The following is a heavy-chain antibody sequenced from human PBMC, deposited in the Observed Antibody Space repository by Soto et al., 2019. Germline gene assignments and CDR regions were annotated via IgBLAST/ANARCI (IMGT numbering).Heavy chain of an antibody. J-gene: IGHJ6*02. CDR1: GVSVSSHY. CDR2: IYYSGST. CDR3: ARERAVAGAGYYGMDV. Sequence: SETLSLTCTVSGVSVSSHYWSWIRQPPGKGLEWIGHIYYSGSTNYNPSLKSRVTTSVDTSKNQFSLKLSSVTAADTAVYYCARERAVAGAGYYGMDVWGQGTTVS. D-gene: IGHD2-15*01. V-gene: IGHV4-59*02.